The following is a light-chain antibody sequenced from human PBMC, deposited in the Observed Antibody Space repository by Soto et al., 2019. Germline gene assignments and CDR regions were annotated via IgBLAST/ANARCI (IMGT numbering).Light chain of an antibody. Sequence: YELTQPPSVSVAPGKTATITCGGNNIGSKSVHWYQQKPGQAPVLVINFDSDRPSGIPERFSGSNSGNTATLTISRVEAGDEADYYCQVWDSSSDHVVFGGGTKLTVL. CDR1: NIGSKS. CDR3: QVWDSSSDHVV. J-gene: IGLJ2*01. CDR2: FDS. V-gene: IGLV3-21*04.